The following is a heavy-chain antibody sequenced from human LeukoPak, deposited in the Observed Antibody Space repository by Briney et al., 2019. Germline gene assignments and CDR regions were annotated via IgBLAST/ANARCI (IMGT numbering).Heavy chain of an antibody. CDR2: IIPILDIA. D-gene: IGHD3-9*01. Sequence: SVNVSCTASGGTFSSYAISWVRQAPGQGLGWMGRIIPILDIANYAQKFQGRVTITADKSTSTAYMEQSSLRSEDTAVYYCAAEGEIVTGNEATPAAFDIWGQGTMVTVSS. CDR1: GGTFSSYA. J-gene: IGHJ3*02. V-gene: IGHV1-69*04. CDR3: AAEGEIVTGNEATPAAFDI.